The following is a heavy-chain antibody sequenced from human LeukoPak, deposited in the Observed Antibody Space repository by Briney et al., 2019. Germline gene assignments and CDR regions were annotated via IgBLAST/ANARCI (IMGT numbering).Heavy chain of an antibody. CDR1: GYTFTSYG. V-gene: IGHV1-18*01. CDR2: ISAYNGNT. D-gene: IGHD3-10*01. J-gene: IGHJ4*02. Sequence: ASVKVSCKASGYTFTSYGITWVRQAPGQGLEWMGWISAYNGNTKYAQKVQGRVIMTTDTSTQTAYMELRSLRSDDTAMYYCARITMDYFDYWGQGTLVTVSS. CDR3: ARITMDYFDY.